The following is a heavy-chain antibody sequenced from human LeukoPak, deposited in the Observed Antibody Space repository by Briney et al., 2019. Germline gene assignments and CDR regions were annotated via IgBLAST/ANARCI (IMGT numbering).Heavy chain of an antibody. CDR2: IHYSGST. CDR3: ARGDIAVAGPDAFDI. D-gene: IGHD6-19*01. J-gene: IGHJ3*02. CDR1: GGSISSSSYY. V-gene: IGHV4-39*01. Sequence: SETLSLTCTVSGGSISSSSYYWGWIRQPPGKGLEWIGSIHYSGSTYYNPSLKSRVTISVDTSKNQFSLKLSSVTAADTAVYYCARGDIAVAGPDAFDIWGQGTMVTVSS.